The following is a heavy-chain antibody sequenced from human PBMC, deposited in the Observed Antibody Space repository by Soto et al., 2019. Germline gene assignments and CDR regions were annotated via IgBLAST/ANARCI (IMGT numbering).Heavy chain of an antibody. V-gene: IGHV4-31*03. Sequence: SETLSLTCTVSGGSISSGGYYWSWIRQHPGKGLEWIGYIYYSGSTYYNPSLKSRVTISVDTSKNQFSLKLSSVTAADTAVYFCARDHYGSGSSRFDPWGQGTLVTVSS. J-gene: IGHJ5*02. CDR2: IYYSGST. D-gene: IGHD3-10*01. CDR3: ARDHYGSGSSRFDP. CDR1: GGSISSGGYY.